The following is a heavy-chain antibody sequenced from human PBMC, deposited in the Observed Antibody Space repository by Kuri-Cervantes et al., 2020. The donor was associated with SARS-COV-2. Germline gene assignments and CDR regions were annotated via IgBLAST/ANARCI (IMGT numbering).Heavy chain of an antibody. Sequence: GGSLRLSCAASGFTFSSYAMSWVRQAPGKGLEWVSAISGSGGSTYYADSVKGRFTISRGNSKNTLYLQMNSLRAEDTAVYYCARVGIVVVVAAIPDWFDPWGQGTLVTVSS. D-gene: IGHD2-15*01. V-gene: IGHV3-23*01. CDR3: ARVGIVVVVAAIPDWFDP. CDR2: ISGSGGST. CDR1: GFTFSSYA. J-gene: IGHJ5*02.